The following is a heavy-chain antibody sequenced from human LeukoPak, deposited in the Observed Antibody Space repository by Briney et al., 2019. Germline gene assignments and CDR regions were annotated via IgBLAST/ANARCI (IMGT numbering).Heavy chain of an antibody. D-gene: IGHD2-2*02. J-gene: IGHJ6*03. CDR1: GFTFSSYA. CDR3: ARDSSERYCSSTSCYKSYYYYMDV. V-gene: IGHV3-23*01. Sequence: GGPLRLSCAASGFTFSSYAMSWVRQAPGKGLEWVSAISGSGGSTYYADSVKGRFTISRGNSKNTLYPQMNSLRAEDTAVYYCARDSSERYCSSTSCYKSYYYYMDVWGKGTTVTVSS. CDR2: ISGSGGST.